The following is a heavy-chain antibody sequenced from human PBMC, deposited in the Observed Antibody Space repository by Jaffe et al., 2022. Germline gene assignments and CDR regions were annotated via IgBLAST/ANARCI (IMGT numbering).Heavy chain of an antibody. Sequence: QVQLQESGPGLVKPSQTLSLTCTVSGGSISSGSYYWSWIRQPPGKGLEWIGYIYYSGSTNYNPSLKSRVTISVDTSKNQFSLKLSSVTAADTAVYYCARGYYYDSSGQFDYWGQGTLVTVSS. J-gene: IGHJ4*02. CDR3: ARGYYYDSSGQFDY. V-gene: IGHV4-61*01. D-gene: IGHD3-22*01. CDR1: GGSISSGSYY. CDR2: IYYSGST.